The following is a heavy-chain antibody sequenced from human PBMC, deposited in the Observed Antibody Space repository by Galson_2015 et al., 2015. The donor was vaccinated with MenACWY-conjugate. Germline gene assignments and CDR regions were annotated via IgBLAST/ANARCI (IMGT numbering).Heavy chain of an antibody. CDR3: ARDLGFYCSQNFCYSPF. CDR1: GFTSNNNW. J-gene: IGHJ4*02. CDR2: IRRDGCER. V-gene: IGHV3-7*03. D-gene: IGHD2-15*01. Sequence: SPRLPSAASGFTSNNNWMSWWGSVRGTGREWVENIRRDGCERYYVDYVRRRFTISRDNAKSSLFLQMNSLRVEATAVYYCARDLGFYCSQNFCYSPFWGQGTLVTVSS.